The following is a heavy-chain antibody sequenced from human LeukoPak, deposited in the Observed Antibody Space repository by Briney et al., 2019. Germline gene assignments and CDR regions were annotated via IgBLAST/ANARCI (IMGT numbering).Heavy chain of an antibody. CDR3: ARATGQWLVRGFDY. J-gene: IGHJ4*02. CDR2: IGGSGTTI. V-gene: IGHV3-48*03. D-gene: IGHD6-19*01. CDR1: GFTFSNYE. Sequence: PGGSLRLSCAASGFTFSNYEMNWVRQAPGKGLEWVSYIGGSGTTIYYADSVKGRFTISRDNAKNSLYLQMSSLRAEDTAVYYCARATGQWLVRGFDYWGRGTLVTVSS.